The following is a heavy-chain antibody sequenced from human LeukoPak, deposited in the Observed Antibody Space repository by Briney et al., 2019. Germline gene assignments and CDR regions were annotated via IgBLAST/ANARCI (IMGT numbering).Heavy chain of an antibody. Sequence: SETLSLTCTVSGGSISSYYWSWIRQPPGKGLEWIGYIYYSGSTNYNLSLKSRVTISVDTSKNQFSLKLSSVTAADTAAYYCARVDPDSSSTLEVFDYWGQGTLVTVSS. CDR2: IYYSGST. D-gene: IGHD6-6*01. CDR3: ARVDPDSSSTLEVFDY. V-gene: IGHV4-59*01. J-gene: IGHJ4*02. CDR1: GGSISSYY.